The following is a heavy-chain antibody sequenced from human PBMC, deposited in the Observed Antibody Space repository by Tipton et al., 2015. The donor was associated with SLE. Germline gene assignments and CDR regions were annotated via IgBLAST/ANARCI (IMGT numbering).Heavy chain of an antibody. J-gene: IGHJ6*02. CDR1: GGSISSHY. CDR2: IYYSGST. D-gene: IGHD1-26*01. V-gene: IGHV4-59*08. CDR3: ARTLLGSYGMDV. Sequence: TLSLTCTVSGGSISSHYWSWIRQPPGKGLEWIGYIYYSGSTNYNPSLKSRVTISVDTSKNQFSLKLSSVTAADTAVYYCARTLLGSYGMDVWGQGTLVTVSS.